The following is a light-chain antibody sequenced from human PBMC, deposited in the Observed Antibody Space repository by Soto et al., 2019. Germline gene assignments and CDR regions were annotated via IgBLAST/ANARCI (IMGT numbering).Light chain of an antibody. Sequence: DIQMTQSPSSLSASIGDRVTITCRASQSISSYLNWYQRKPGEAPNLLIYAASSLHTGVPSRFSGSGSGTDFTLTISSLQPEDFATYYCQQSDTPPFTFGPGTKVGIK. V-gene: IGKV1-39*01. J-gene: IGKJ3*01. CDR2: AAS. CDR3: QQSDTPPFT. CDR1: QSISSY.